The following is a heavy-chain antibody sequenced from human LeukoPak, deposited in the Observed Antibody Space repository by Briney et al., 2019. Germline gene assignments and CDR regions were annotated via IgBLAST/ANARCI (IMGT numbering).Heavy chain of an antibody. CDR3: ATMVRGVILFDY. CDR2: IYYSGST. Sequence: SETLSLTCTVSGGSVSSGGYYWSWIRQPPGKGLEWVGYIYYSGSTKYNPSLKSRVTISVDTSKNQCSLKLSSVTAADTAVYYCATMVRGVILFDYWGQGTLVTVSS. CDR1: GGSVSSGGYY. D-gene: IGHD3-10*01. J-gene: IGHJ4*02. V-gene: IGHV4-61*08.